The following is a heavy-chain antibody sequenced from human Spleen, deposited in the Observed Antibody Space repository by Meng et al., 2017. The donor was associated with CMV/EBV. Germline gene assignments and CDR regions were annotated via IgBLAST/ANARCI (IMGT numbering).Heavy chain of an antibody. Sequence: CKASGYTFTGYYMHWVRQAPGQGLEWMGWINPNSGGTNYAQKFQGRVTMTRDTSISTAYMELSRLRSDDTAVYYCARVVTTSGWFDPWGQGTLVTVSS. CDR3: ARVVTTSGWFDP. V-gene: IGHV1-2*02. CDR1: GYTFTGYY. J-gene: IGHJ5*02. CDR2: INPNSGGT. D-gene: IGHD4-11*01.